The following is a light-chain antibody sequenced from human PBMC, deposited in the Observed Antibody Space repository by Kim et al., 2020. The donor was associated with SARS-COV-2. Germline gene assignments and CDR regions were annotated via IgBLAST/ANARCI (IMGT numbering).Light chain of an antibody. CDR2: DVS. V-gene: IGLV2-14*03. J-gene: IGLJ2*01. CDR3: SSYTSSSNPVV. Sequence: QSALTQPASVSGSPGQSITISCTGTSSDVGGYNYVSWYQQHPGKAPKLMIYDVSNRPSGVSNRFSGSKSGNTASLTISGLQAEDEADYYCSSYTSSSNPVVSGGGTQLTVL. CDR1: SSDVGGYNY.